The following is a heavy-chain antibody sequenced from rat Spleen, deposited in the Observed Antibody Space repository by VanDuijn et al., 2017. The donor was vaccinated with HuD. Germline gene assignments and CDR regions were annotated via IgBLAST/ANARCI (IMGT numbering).Heavy chain of an antibody. D-gene: IGHD1-7*01. V-gene: IGHV2-32*01. J-gene: IGHJ2*01. CDR3: ARGLYYGTPYFDY. CDR1: GFSLSSSG. Sequence: QVQLKESGPGLVQPSQTLSLTCTVSGFSLSSSGVIWVRQPPGKGLEWMGVLWSVGDTSFNSALKSRLTISRDTSKSQVFLKMNSLQTEDTATYYCARGLYYGTPYFDYWGQGVMVTVSS. CDR2: LWSVGDT.